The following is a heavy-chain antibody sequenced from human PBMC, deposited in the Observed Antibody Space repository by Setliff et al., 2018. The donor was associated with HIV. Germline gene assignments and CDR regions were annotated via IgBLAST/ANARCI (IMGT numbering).Heavy chain of an antibody. CDR3: ARDSGDDYSDYYYYGMDV. Sequence: ASVKVSCKASGYTFTNYAMHWVRQAPGQRLEWMGWTNAGNGDTKYSQKFQGRVTFTWDTSASTAYMELSSLRSEDTALYYCARDSGDDYSDYYYYGMDVWGQGTTVTVSS. V-gene: IGHV1-3*01. J-gene: IGHJ6*02. D-gene: IGHD4-4*01. CDR2: TNAGNGDT. CDR1: GYTFTNYA.